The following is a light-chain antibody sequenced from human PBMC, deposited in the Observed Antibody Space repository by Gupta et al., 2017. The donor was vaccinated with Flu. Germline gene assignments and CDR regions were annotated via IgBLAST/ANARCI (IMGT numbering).Light chain of an antibody. CDR3: HQKDHTPST. V-gene: IGKV1-39*01. Sequence: DIQMTQSPPSLSASVGERVIVTCRASQSVGTYLNWYQQKPGKAPTLLIYLASSLNSGVSSRFSGSGSGTEFTLTISRRQPDDFANYSCHQKDHTPSTFGQGTKVYIK. J-gene: IGKJ1*01. CDR1: QSVGTY. CDR2: LAS.